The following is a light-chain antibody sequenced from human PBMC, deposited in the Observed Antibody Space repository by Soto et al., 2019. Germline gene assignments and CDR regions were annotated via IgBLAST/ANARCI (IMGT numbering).Light chain of an antibody. CDR3: QQYGTSHRT. CDR1: QSVSSN. J-gene: IGKJ1*01. Sequence: EILMTQSPATLSLSPGERSTLSCGASQSVSSNLAWYQQKPGQAPRLLIYGASTRATGIPARFSGSGSGTEFTLTISRLEPEDLAVYYCQQYGTSHRTFGQGTKVDIK. V-gene: IGKV3-15*01. CDR2: GAS.